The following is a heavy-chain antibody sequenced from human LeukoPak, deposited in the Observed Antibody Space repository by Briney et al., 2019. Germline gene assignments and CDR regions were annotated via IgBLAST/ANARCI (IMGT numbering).Heavy chain of an antibody. V-gene: IGHV3-23*01. J-gene: IGHJ4*02. CDR3: AKTGGLYNFSPYD. CDR1: GFTFSSYA. D-gene: IGHD1-20*01. CDR2: ISGSGGST. Sequence: GGSLRLSCAASGFTFSSYAMSWVRQAPGKGLEWVSAISGSGGSTYYADSVKGRFTISRDNSKNTLFLQMSSLRAEDTAIYYCAKTGGLYNFSPYDWGQGTLVTVSS.